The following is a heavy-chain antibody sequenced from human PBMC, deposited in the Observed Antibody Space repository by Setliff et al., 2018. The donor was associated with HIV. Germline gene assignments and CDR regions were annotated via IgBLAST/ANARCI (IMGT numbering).Heavy chain of an antibody. CDR1: GGSINTSSYY. CDR2: IYHDGTT. CDR3: AGHPVTSGWLSLNWFDP. Sequence: KPSETLSLTCSVSGGSINTSSYYWAWVRQPPGNELEWIGSIYHDGTTHYRSSLRSRAAISIDTSKSQISLKVRSVTAADTAVYFCAGHPVTSGWLSLNWFDPWG. J-gene: IGHJ5*02. V-gene: IGHV4-39*07. D-gene: IGHD6-19*01.